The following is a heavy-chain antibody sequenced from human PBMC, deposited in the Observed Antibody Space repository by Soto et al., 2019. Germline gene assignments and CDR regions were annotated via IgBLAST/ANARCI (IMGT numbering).Heavy chain of an antibody. J-gene: IGHJ5*02. CDR3: ASCGGSCYHHQWWFDP. CDR1: GGTFSSYA. V-gene: IGHV1-69*06. Sequence: GASLKVSCKASGGTFSSYAISWVRQAPGQGLEWMGGIIPIFGTANYAQKFQGRVTITADKSTSTAYMELSSLRSEDTAVYYCASCGGSCYHHQWWFDPWGQGTLVTVSS. D-gene: IGHD2-15*01. CDR2: IIPIFGTA.